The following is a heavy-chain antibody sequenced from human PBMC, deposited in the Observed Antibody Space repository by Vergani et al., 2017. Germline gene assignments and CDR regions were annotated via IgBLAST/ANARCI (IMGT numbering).Heavy chain of an antibody. V-gene: IGHV3-21*02. CDR2: ISGSSSYV. D-gene: IGHD2-15*01. J-gene: IGHJ6*02. Sequence: EVQLVESGGGLVKPGGSLRLSCAASGFSFSSYSMNWVRQAPGKGLEWVASISGSSSYVFYRDSVEGRFTITRDNAKKSVYLQMNSLRAEDTAMYFCARDAYCSGGSCYSYYYYYGMDVWGQGTTVTVSS. CDR1: GFSFSSYS. CDR3: ARDAYCSGGSCYSYYYYYGMDV.